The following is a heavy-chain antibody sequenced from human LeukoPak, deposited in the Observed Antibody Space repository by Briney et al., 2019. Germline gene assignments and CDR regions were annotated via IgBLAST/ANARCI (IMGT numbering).Heavy chain of an antibody. V-gene: IGHV3-48*03. J-gene: IGHJ6*04. D-gene: IGHD3-10*02. Sequence: GGSLRLSCAASGFTFSSYEMNWVRQAPGQGLEWVSYISSSGSTIYYADSVKGRFTISRDNAKNSLYLQMNSLRAEDTAVYYCAELGITMIGGVWGKGTTVTVSS. CDR1: GFTFSSYE. CDR2: ISSSGSTI. CDR3: AELGITMIGGV.